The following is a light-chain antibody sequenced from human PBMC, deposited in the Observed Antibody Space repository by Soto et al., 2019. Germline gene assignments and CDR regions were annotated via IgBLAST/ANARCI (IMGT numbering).Light chain of an antibody. CDR1: QSVSSNY. V-gene: IGKV3-20*01. J-gene: IGKJ1*01. CDR2: GAS. Sequence: EIVLTQSPGTLSLSPGERATLSCRASQSVSSNYVAWYQQKPGQAPRLLVYGASSRATGIPDRFSGSGSGTDFTLTISRLEPEDFAVYYCQQYGSSRWTFGQGTKGDIK. CDR3: QQYGSSRWT.